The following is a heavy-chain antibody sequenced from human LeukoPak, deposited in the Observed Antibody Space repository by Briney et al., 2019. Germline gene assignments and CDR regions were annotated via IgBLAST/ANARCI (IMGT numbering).Heavy chain of an antibody. D-gene: IGHD6-13*01. V-gene: IGHV3-21*01. CDR1: GFTFSSYS. Sequence: GGSLRLSCAASGFTFSSYSMNWVRQAPGKGLEWVSSISSSSSYIYYADSVKGRFTISRDNAKNSLYLQMNSLRAEDTAVYYCARSAPGYQGRNAFDIWGQGTMVTVSS. J-gene: IGHJ3*02. CDR2: ISSSSSYI. CDR3: ARSAPGYQGRNAFDI.